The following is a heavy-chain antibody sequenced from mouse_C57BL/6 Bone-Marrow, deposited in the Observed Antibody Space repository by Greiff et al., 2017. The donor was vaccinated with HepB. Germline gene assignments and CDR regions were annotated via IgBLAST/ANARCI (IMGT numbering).Heavy chain of an antibody. CDR2: ISNLAYSI. J-gene: IGHJ3*01. Sequence: EVKLMESGGGLVQPGGSLKLSCAASGFTFSDYGMAWVRQAPRKGPEWVAFISNLAYSIYYADTVTGRFTISRENAKNTLYLEMSSLRSEDTAMYYCARQNDGYRFAYWGQGTLVTVSA. CDR1: GFTFSDYG. CDR3: ARQNDGYRFAY. V-gene: IGHV5-15*01. D-gene: IGHD2-3*01.